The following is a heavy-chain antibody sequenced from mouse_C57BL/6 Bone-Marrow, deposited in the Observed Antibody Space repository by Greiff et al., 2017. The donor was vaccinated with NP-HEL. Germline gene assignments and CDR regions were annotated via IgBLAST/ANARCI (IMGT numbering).Heavy chain of an antibody. CDR3: ARDYLYYAMDY. J-gene: IGHJ4*01. CDR2: ISYDGSN. CDR1: GYSIPSGYY. D-gene: IGHD5-1*01. V-gene: IGHV3-6*01. Sequence: EVKLQESGPGLVKPSQSLSLTCSVTGYSIPSGYYWNWIRQFPGNKLEWMGYISYDGSNNYNPSLKNRISITRDTSKNQFFLKLNSVTTEDTATYYCARDYLYYAMDYWGQGTSVTVSS.